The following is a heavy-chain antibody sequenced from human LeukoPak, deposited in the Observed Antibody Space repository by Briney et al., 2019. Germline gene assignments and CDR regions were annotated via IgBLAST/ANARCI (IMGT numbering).Heavy chain of an antibody. V-gene: IGHV3-30-3*01. D-gene: IGHD3-10*01. J-gene: IGHJ3*02. Sequence: GGSLRLSCGASGFTLGTYIMHWVRQAPGKGLQWVAAVASDGSQTFYIESVRGRFTISRDNSKNTLYLQMNTLRAEDTAVYFCARERQDTIVHSGAFDIWGQGTMVTASS. CDR1: GFTLGTYI. CDR2: VASDGSQT. CDR3: ARERQDTIVHSGAFDI.